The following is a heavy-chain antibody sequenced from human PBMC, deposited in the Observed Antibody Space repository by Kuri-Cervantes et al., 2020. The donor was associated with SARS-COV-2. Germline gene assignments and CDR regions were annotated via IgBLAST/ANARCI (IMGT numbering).Heavy chain of an antibody. CDR2: IIPILGIA. CDR3: ASDGVSRSLSLDS. V-gene: IGHV1-69*10. D-gene: IGHD5/OR15-5a*01. Sequence: SVKVSCKASGGTFSSYAISWVRQAPGQGLEWMGGIIPILGIANYAQKFQGRVTITADKSTTTAYLDLTGLKSEDTALYYCASDGVSRSLSLDSWGQGTLVTVSS. J-gene: IGHJ4*02. CDR1: GGTFSSYA.